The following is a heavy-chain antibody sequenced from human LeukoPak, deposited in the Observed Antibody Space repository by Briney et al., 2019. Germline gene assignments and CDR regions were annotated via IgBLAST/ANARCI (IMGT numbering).Heavy chain of an antibody. Sequence: SETLSLTCTVSGGPISSNNYYWGWIRQPPGKGLEWIGTIYTSGSTNYNPSLKSRVTMSVDTSKNQFSLKLSSVTAADTAVYYCAREGLVPAARGAFDIWGQGTMVTVSS. D-gene: IGHD2-2*01. CDR3: AREGLVPAARGAFDI. CDR1: GGPISSNNYY. V-gene: IGHV4-39*07. CDR2: IYTSGST. J-gene: IGHJ3*02.